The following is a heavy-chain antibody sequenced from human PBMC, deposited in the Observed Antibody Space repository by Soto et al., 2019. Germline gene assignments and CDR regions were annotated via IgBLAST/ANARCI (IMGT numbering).Heavy chain of an antibody. V-gene: IGHV3-21*01. CDR3: ARDHDYGDYSAFDI. Sequence: GGSLRLSCAASGFTFSSYSMNWVRQAPGKGLEWVSSISSSSSYIYYADSVKGRFTISRDNAKNSLYLQMNSLRAEDTAVYYCARDHDYGDYSAFDIWGQGTMVTVSS. CDR1: GFTFSSYS. D-gene: IGHD4-17*01. J-gene: IGHJ3*02. CDR2: ISSSSSYI.